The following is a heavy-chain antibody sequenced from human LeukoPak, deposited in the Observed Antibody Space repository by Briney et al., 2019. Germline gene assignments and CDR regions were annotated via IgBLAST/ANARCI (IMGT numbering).Heavy chain of an antibody. Sequence: ASVKVSCKASGYTFTDYYMHSVRQAPGQGLEWMGWINPNSGGTKYAQKFQGRVTMTRDTSISTAYMELSRLRSDDTAVYYCARDRTGGAFDILGQGTMVIVSS. J-gene: IGHJ3*02. CDR3: ARDRTGGAFDI. V-gene: IGHV1-2*02. CDR1: GYTFTDYY. CDR2: INPNSGGT. D-gene: IGHD2-8*02.